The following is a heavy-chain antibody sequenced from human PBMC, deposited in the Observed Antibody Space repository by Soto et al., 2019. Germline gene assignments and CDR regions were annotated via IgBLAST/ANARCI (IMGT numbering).Heavy chain of an antibody. Sequence: GGSLRLSCAGSKFTFRSLAMTWVRQAPGTGLEWVSTISGGGENTYYADAVKGRFTVSRDNSKSTVDLQLDSLRVEDTALYYCVDARCYYTLAGSFCYFAFWAQGTPVTVSS. CDR2: ISGGGENT. D-gene: IGHD3-22*01. V-gene: IGHV3-23*01. CDR3: VDARCYYTLAGSFCYFAF. CDR1: KFTFRSLA. J-gene: IGHJ4*02.